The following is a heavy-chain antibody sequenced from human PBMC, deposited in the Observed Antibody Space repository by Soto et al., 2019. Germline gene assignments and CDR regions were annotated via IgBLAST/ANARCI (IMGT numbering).Heavy chain of an antibody. CDR2: IYYSGTT. CDR3: AGGFGELYYFDY. CDR1: GYSISSSNW. Sequence: PSETLSLTCAVSGYSISSSNWWGWIRQPPGKGLEWIGYIYYSGTTYYNPSLKSRVTISVDTSKNQFSLKLSSVTAADTAVYYCAGGFGELYYFDYWGQGTLVTVSS. D-gene: IGHD3-10*01. J-gene: IGHJ4*02. V-gene: IGHV4-28*03.